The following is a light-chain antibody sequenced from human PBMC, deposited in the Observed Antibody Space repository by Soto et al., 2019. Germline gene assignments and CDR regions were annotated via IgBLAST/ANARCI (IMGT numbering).Light chain of an antibody. CDR2: EVS. V-gene: IGLV2-14*01. Sequence: QSVLTQPASVSGSPGQSITISCTGTSSDIAAYIYVSWYQQHPGKAPKLMIYEVSNRPSGVSNRFSGSKSGNTASLTISGLQAEDEADYYCSSYTSKSSLIFGGGTKVTVL. J-gene: IGLJ2*01. CDR3: SSYTSKSSLI. CDR1: SSDIAAYIY.